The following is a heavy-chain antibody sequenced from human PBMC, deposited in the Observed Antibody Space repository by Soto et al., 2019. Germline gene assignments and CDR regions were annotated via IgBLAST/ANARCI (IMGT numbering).Heavy chain of an antibody. CDR1: GFTFNTFD. J-gene: IGHJ4*02. Sequence: EVPLLESGGGLVQPGGSLRLSCAASGFTFNTFDMTWVRQAPGKGLEWVSVIRGADGHTYYADSLKGRFTISRDNSKNTLFLQVTSLRVEDTAVYYCVKGAWCDDWGQGTLVTVSS. CDR2: IRGADGHT. CDR3: VKGAWCDD. V-gene: IGHV3-23*01. D-gene: IGHD6-19*01.